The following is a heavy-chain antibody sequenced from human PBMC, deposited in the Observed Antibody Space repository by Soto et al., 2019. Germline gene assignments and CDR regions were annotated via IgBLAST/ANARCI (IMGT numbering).Heavy chain of an antibody. D-gene: IGHD1-1*01. V-gene: IGHV4-31*03. CDR3: ARVYNWNYSL. J-gene: IGHJ4*02. CDR1: GGSISSGGYY. Sequence: SETLSLTCTVSGGSISSGGYYWCWIRQHPGKGLEWIGYIYYIGSTYYNPSLKSRVTISVDTSKNQFSLKLSSVTAAATAVYYCARVYNWNYSLWGQGTLVTVSS. CDR2: IYYIGST.